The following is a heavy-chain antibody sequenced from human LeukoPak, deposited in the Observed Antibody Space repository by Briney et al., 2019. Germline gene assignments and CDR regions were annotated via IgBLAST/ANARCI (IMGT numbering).Heavy chain of an antibody. CDR3: ARGRWLRSLDY. J-gene: IGHJ4*02. D-gene: IGHD5-12*01. CDR1: GGSISSGGYS. CDR2: IYHSGST. Sequence: SQTLSLTCAVSGGSISSGGYSWSWIRQPPGKGLEWIGNIYHSGSTYYNPSLKSRVTISVDRSKNQFSLKLSSVTAADTAVYYCARGRWLRSLDYWGQGTLVTVSS. V-gene: IGHV4-30-2*01.